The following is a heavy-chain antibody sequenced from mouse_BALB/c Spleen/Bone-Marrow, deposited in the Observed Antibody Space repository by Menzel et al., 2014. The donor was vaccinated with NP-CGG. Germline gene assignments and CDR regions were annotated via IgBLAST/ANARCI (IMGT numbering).Heavy chain of an antibody. CDR1: GFNIKDTY. J-gene: IGHJ3*01. CDR2: IDPENGNT. V-gene: IGHV14-3*02. Sequence: EVKLQESGAELVKPGASVKLSCTASGFNIKDTYMHWVKQRPEQSLEWIGRIDPENGNTKYDPKFQGKATITADTSSNTAYLQLSSLSSEDTAGYFCARFAYWGQGTLVTVSS. CDR3: ARFAY.